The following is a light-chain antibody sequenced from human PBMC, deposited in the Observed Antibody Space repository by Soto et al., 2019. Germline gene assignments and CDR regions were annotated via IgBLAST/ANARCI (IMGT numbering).Light chain of an antibody. J-gene: IGLJ2*01. CDR1: SSDVGSYNL. V-gene: IGLV2-23*02. Sequence: QAVVTQPASVSGSPGQSITISCTGTSSDVGSYNLVSWYQQHPGKAPKVIIYEVIKRPSGVSNRFSGSKSGNTASLTISGLQAEDEADYYCCSYAGSTSLVFGGGTQLTVL. CDR3: CSYAGSTSLV. CDR2: EVI.